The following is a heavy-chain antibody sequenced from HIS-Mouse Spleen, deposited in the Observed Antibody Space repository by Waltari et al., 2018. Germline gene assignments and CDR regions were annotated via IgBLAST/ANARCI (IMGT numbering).Heavy chain of an antibody. CDR3: ARGAVAGDAFDI. CDR1: GFTFGSYA. D-gene: IGHD6-19*01. CDR2: ISYDGSNK. J-gene: IGHJ3*02. Sequence: QVQLVESGGGVVQPGRSLRLSGDASGFTFGSYAMHWGRQAPGKGLEWVAFISYDGSNKYYADSVKGRFTISRDNSKNTLYLQMNSLRAEDTAVYYCARGAVAGDAFDIWGQGTMVTVSS. V-gene: IGHV3-30*04.